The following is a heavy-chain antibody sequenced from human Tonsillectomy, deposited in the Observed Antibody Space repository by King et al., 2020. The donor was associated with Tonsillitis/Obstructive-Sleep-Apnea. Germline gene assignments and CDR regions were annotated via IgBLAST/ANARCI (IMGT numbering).Heavy chain of an antibody. CDR3: ARDPGEYCSGGSCPNEFDY. V-gene: IGHV3-30*01. CDR2: ISYDGGSK. D-gene: IGHD2-15*01. CDR1: GFSFSSYT. J-gene: IGHJ4*02. Sequence: HVQLVESGGGVVQPGRSLRLSCAASGFSFSSYTLHWVRQTPGEGLEWVAVISYDGGSKYYADSVKGRFTISRDNSKNTLFLQMNSLRAEDTAVYYCARDPGEYCSGGSCPNEFDYWGQGPLVTVSS.